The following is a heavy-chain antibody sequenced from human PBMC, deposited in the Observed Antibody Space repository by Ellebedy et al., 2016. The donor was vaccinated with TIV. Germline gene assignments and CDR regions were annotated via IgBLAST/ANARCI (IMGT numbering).Heavy chain of an antibody. J-gene: IGHJ4*02. CDR2: IRSTGSVK. V-gene: IGHV3-21*06. Sequence: GESLKISCVASGFTFSNYNMNWVRQSPGKGLEWVSSIRSTGSVKYYAESVKGRFTISRDNAQNTLFLQMNSLRVEDTAVYYCARGWSTPDSWGQGTLVIVSS. D-gene: IGHD2-15*01. CDR3: ARGWSTPDS. CDR1: GFTFSNYN.